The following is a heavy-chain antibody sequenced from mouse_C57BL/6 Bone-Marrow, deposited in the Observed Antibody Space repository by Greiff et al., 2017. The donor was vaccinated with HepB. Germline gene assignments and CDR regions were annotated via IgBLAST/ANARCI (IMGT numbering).Heavy chain of an antibody. CDR3: ARAGNYCGSSSFDY. CDR1: GYAFSSSW. J-gene: IGHJ2*01. CDR2: IYPGDGDT. V-gene: IGHV1-82*01. Sequence: QVQLQQSGPELVKPGASVKISCKASGYAFSSSWMNWVKQRPGKGLEWIGRIYPGDGDTNYNGKFKGKATLTADKSSSTAYMQLSSLTSEDSAVYFCARAGNYCGSSSFDYWGQGTTLTVSS. D-gene: IGHD1-1*01.